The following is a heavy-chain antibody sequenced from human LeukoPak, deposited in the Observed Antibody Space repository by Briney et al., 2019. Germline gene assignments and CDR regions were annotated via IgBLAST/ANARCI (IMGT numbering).Heavy chain of an antibody. V-gene: IGHV3-9*01. CDR1: GFTFDDYA. D-gene: IGHD2-2*01. J-gene: IGHJ4*02. CDR2: ICWNSGSI. Sequence: PGGSLRLSCAASGFTFDDYAMHWVRQAPGRGLEWVSGICWNSGSIGYADSVKGRFTISRDNAKNSLYLQMNSLRAEDTALYYCAKGVEVVPAAAHYFDYWGQGTLVTVSS. CDR3: AKGVEVVPAAAHYFDY.